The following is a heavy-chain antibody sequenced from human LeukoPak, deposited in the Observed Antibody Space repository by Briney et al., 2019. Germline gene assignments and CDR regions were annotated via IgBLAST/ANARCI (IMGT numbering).Heavy chain of an antibody. CDR1: GFTFSTKS. Sequence: PGGSLRLSCAVSGFTFSTKSMNWVRQAPGKGLEWVSYITADSGTTYYADSVKGRFTISRDNAKNSLFLQMNSLRDEDTAVYYCASRDYFDYWGQGTLVTDSS. J-gene: IGHJ4*02. CDR2: ITADSGTT. CDR3: ASRDYFDY. V-gene: IGHV3-48*02.